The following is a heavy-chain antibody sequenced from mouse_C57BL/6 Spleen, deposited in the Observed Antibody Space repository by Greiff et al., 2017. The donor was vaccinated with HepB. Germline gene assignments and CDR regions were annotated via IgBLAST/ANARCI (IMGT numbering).Heavy chain of an antibody. CDR3: ASPHYYGSSYWYSDV. D-gene: IGHD1-1*01. CDR2: ISSGSSTI. J-gene: IGHJ1*03. Sequence: EVQVVESGGGLVKPGGSLKLSCAASGFTFSDYGMHWVRQAPEKGLEWVAYISSGSSTIYYADTVKGRFTISRDNAKNTLFLQMTSLRSEDTAMYYCASPHYYGSSYWYSDVWGTGTTVTVSS. V-gene: IGHV5-17*01. CDR1: GFTFSDYG.